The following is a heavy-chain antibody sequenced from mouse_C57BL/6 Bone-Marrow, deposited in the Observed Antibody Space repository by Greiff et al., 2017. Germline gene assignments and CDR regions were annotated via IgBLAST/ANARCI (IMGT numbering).Heavy chain of an antibody. Sequence: EVKLQEPGPELVKPGASVKISCKASGYSFTDYNMNWVKQSNGKSLEWIGVIDPNNGTTSYNQKFKGKATLTLDQSSSTAYMQINSLTSEDSAVYSCATSSRFAYWGQGTRVTVSA. CDR1: GYSFTDYN. CDR3: ATSSRFAY. J-gene: IGHJ3*01. CDR2: IDPNNGTT. V-gene: IGHV1-39*01.